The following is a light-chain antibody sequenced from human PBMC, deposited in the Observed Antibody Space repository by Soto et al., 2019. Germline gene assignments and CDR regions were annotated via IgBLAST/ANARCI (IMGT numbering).Light chain of an antibody. Sequence: QSVLTQPPSASGSPGQSVTISCTGTSSDVAGSDYVSWYQQHPGKAPKLIIYEVTKRPAGVPDRFSGSKSGNTASRTVSGLQADDESYYYCSSFARGDNPHVLFGGGTKVTVL. CDR1: SSDVAGSDY. J-gene: IGLJ2*01. CDR3: SSFARGDNPHVL. V-gene: IGLV2-8*01. CDR2: EVT.